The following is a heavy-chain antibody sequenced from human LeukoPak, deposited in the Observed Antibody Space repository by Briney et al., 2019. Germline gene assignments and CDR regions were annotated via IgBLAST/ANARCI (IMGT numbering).Heavy chain of an antibody. Sequence: GGSLRLSCAASGFTFSNYAMSWVRQAPGKGLEGVAVISYDGSNKYYADSVKGRFTISRDNSKNTLYLQMNSLRAEDTAVYYCAKGTMVRGAPYDYWGQGTLVTVSS. D-gene: IGHD3-10*01. J-gene: IGHJ4*02. CDR1: GFTFSNYA. CDR3: AKGTMVRGAPYDY. V-gene: IGHV3-30*18. CDR2: ISYDGSNK.